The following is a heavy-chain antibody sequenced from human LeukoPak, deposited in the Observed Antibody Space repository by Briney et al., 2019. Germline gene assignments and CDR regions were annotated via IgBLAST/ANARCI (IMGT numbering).Heavy chain of an antibody. V-gene: IGHV1-69*02. J-gene: IGHJ6*02. CDR2: IIPTLGIA. CDR3: ARYCSSTSCYTLNTGAYYYYGMDV. Sequence: ASVKVSCKASGGTFSSYTISWVRQAPGQGREWMGRIIPTLGIANYAQKFQGRVTITADESTSTAYMGLSSLRSEDTAVYYCARYCSSTSCYTLNTGAYYYYGMDVWGQGTTVTVSS. D-gene: IGHD2-2*02. CDR1: GGTFSSYT.